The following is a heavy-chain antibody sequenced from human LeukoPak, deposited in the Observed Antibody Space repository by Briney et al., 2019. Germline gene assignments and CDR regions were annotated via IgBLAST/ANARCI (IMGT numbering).Heavy chain of an antibody. CDR3: ARDRGLCVVDY. J-gene: IGHJ4*02. Sequence: SETLSLTCTVSGGSISSYYWSWIRQPPGKGLEWIGYIYYSGSTNYNPSLKSRVTISVDTSKNQFSLRLSSVTAADTAVYYCARDRGLCVVDYWGQGTLVTVSS. D-gene: IGHD3-10*01. CDR1: GGSISSYY. CDR2: IYYSGST. V-gene: IGHV4-59*01.